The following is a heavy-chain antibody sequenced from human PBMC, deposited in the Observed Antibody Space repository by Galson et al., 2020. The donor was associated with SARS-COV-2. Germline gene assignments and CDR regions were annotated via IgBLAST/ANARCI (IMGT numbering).Heavy chain of an antibody. D-gene: IGHD5-18*01. CDR1: GFTFSSYD. J-gene: IGHJ6*03. V-gene: IGHV3-13*01. Sequence: GESLKISCAASGFTFSSYDMHWVRQATGKGLEWVSAIGTAGDTYYPGSVKGRFTISRENAKNSLYLQMNSLRAGDTAVYYCARGTVDTAMGNWKYYYYYYMDVWGKGTTVTVSS. CDR3: ARGTVDTAMGNWKYYYYYYMDV. CDR2: IGTAGDT.